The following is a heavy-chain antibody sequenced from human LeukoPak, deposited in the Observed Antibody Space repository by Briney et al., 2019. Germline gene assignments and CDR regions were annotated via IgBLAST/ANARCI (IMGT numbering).Heavy chain of an antibody. CDR2: INPKSGGT. CDR3: AKLSDHTTGYHPFDY. Sequence: ASVKVSCKASGYTFSDYYIHWARQAPGQGLEWMGWINPKSGGTSYAQKFQGRVTMTRDTSISAVYMDLSRLTSDDAAVYYCAKLSDHTTGYHPFDYWGQGTLVTVS. V-gene: IGHV1-2*02. CDR1: GYTFSDYY. J-gene: IGHJ4*02. D-gene: IGHD1-26*01.